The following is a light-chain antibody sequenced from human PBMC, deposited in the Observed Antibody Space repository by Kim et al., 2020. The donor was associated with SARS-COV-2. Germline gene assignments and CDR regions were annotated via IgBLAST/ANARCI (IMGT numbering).Light chain of an antibody. CDR2: GAS. J-gene: IGKJ2*01. Sequence: SPGERATLSGRASQSVSSSYLAWYQQKPGQAPRLLIYGASSRATGIPDRFSGSGSGTDFTLTISRLEPEDFAVYYCQQYGSSPLYTFGQGTKLEI. V-gene: IGKV3-20*01. CDR3: QQYGSSPLYT. CDR1: QSVSSSY.